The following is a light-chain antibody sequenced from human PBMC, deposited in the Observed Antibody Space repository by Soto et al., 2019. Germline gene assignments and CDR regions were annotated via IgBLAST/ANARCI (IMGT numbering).Light chain of an antibody. CDR3: QHYGSSPRT. V-gene: IGKV3-20*01. Sequence: EMVLTQSPGTLSLSPGERATLSCRAGQSVSSSYLAWYQQKPGQAPRLLIYGASSRATGIPDRFSGSGSGTDFTLTISRLEPEDFAVYYCQHYGSSPRTFGQGTKVDIK. CDR2: GAS. J-gene: IGKJ1*01. CDR1: QSVSSSY.